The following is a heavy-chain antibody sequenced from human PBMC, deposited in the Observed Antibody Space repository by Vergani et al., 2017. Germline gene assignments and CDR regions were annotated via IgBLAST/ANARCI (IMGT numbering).Heavy chain of an antibody. Sequence: QVQVVQSGAEVKKSGASVKVSRKTSGYTFSNYYMHWVRQAPGQGLEWMGIINPSGGHTNYAQKFQGRVTMTRDTSTSPVYMELSSLRSEDTSIYYCARGDYGILTGYRYWGQGTLVTVSA. CDR1: GYTFSNYY. V-gene: IGHV1-46*03. CDR2: INPSGGHT. J-gene: IGHJ4*02. D-gene: IGHD3-9*01. CDR3: ARGDYGILTGYRY.